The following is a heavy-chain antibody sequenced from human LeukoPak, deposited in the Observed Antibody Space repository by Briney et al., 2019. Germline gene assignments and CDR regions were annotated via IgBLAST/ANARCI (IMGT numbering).Heavy chain of an antibody. Sequence: AAVKVSCKASGYTFNSYDIHWVRQAPGQRPEWMGGINGGSGRTKYLQKLQGRVTITRDTSANPAFMELSSLISEDTGVSYCARESGRYQDFFENWGQRTVVTVPS. D-gene: IGHD1-26*01. CDR2: INGGSGRT. V-gene: IGHV1-3*01. CDR1: GYTFNSYD. J-gene: IGHJ4*02. CDR3: ARESGRYQDFFEN.